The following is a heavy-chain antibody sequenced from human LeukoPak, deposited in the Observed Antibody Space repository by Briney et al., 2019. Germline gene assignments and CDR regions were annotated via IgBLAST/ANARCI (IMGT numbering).Heavy chain of an antibody. CDR3: ARTAGGYYYYGMDV. D-gene: IGHD1-1*01. J-gene: IGHJ6*02. V-gene: IGHV3-30*02. CDR2: ILYDGSNK. Sequence: GGSLRLSCAASGFTFSSYGIHWVRQAPGKGLEWVAFILYDGSNKYYADSVKGRFTISRDNSENTLYLQMSSLRAEDTALYYCARTAGGYYYYGMDVWGQGTTVTVSS. CDR1: GFTFSSYG.